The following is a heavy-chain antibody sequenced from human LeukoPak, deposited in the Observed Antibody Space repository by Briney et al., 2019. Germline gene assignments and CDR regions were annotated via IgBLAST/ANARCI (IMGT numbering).Heavy chain of an antibody. CDR2: ISYDGSNK. CDR3: AKSGGGGFMIVVVIDY. V-gene: IGHV3-30-3*02. CDR1: GFTFSSYA. D-gene: IGHD3-22*01. Sequence: GGSLRLSCAASGFTFSSYAMHWVRQAPGKGLEWVAVISYDGSNKYYADSVKGRFTISRDNSKNTLYLQMNSLRAEDTAVYYCAKSGGGGFMIVVVIDYWGQGTLVTVSS. J-gene: IGHJ4*02.